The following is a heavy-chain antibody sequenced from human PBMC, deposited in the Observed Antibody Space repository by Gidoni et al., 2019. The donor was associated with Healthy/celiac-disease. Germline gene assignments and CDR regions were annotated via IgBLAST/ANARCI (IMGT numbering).Heavy chain of an antibody. D-gene: IGHD3-22*01. CDR3: AKDPRIVNYFDY. Sequence: EVQLVESGGGLVQPGGSLRLACAASGVTVSSYATSWVRQAPGKGLAWVSAISGSGGSTYYADSVKGRFTISRDNSKNTLYLQMNSLRAEDTAVYDCAKDPRIVNYFDYWGQGTLVTVSS. CDR1: GVTVSSYA. CDR2: ISGSGGST. J-gene: IGHJ4*02. V-gene: IGHV3-23*04.